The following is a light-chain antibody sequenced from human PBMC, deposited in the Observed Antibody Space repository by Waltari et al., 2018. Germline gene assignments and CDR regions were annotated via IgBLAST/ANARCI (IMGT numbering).Light chain of an antibody. Sequence: SALTQPDSVSGSPGQSITISCTGLSRDIRSYEYVSWYQQHPGNAPKVIIYDVSNRPSGVSNRFSGSKSGSSASLTISGLQAEDEADYYCSSYTSSTTGIFGGGTKLTVL. CDR3: SSYTSSTTGI. J-gene: IGLJ2*01. V-gene: IGLV2-14*01. CDR2: DVS. CDR1: SRDIRSYEY.